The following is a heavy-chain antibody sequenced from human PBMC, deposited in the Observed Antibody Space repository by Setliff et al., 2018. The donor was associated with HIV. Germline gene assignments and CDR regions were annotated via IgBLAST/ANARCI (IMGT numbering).Heavy chain of an antibody. Sequence: PSETLSLTCSVFGDSMSPYYWSWIRQSASKGLEWIGRIYPSGGTTYNPSLRSRVTLSVDTSQNQFSLRLTSVTAADTATYYCARMRGADCYSGFDYWGQGTLVTVSS. V-gene: IGHV4-4*07. D-gene: IGHD2-21*02. J-gene: IGHJ4*02. CDR3: ARMRGADCYSGFDY. CDR2: IYPSGGT. CDR1: GDSMSPYY.